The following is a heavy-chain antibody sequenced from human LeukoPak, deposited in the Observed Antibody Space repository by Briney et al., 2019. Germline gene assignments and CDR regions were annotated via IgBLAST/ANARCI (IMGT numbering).Heavy chain of an antibody. D-gene: IGHD3-16*01. J-gene: IGHJ4*02. Sequence: GGSLRLSCAASGFTFSSYAMHWVRQAPGKGLEWVAVIWYDGSNKYYADSVKGRFTISRDNSKNTLYLQMNSLRAEDTAVYYCARLSSGIGDFDYWGQGTLVTVSS. CDR1: GFTFSSYA. CDR3: ARLSSGIGDFDY. V-gene: IGHV3-33*08. CDR2: IWYDGSNK.